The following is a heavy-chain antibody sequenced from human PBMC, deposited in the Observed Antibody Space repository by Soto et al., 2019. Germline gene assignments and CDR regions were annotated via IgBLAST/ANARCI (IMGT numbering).Heavy chain of an antibody. Sequence: ASVKVSCKASGYTFTGYYMHWVRQAPGQGLEWMGWINPNSGDTNYAQKFQGRVTMTRDTSITTASVELSRLRSDDTAMYYCARVMITFGGIVDKYYFDYWGKGTQVTVSS. CDR1: GYTFTGYY. V-gene: IGHV1-2*02. D-gene: IGHD3-16*02. J-gene: IGHJ4*02. CDR3: ARVMITFGGIVDKYYFDY. CDR2: INPNSGDT.